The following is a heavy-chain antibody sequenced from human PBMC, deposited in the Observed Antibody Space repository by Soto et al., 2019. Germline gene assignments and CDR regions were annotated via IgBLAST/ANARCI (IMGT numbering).Heavy chain of an antibody. J-gene: IGHJ4*02. CDR2: IYHSGST. CDR3: ARVPDY. CDR1: GGSISSGGYS. Sequence: QLQLQESGSGLVKPSQTLSLTCAVSGGSISSGGYSGSWIRQPPGKGLEWIGYIYHSGSTYYNPSLKSRVTRSGDRSKNQLSLRRSSVTAADTAVYYCARVPDYWGQGTLVTVSS. V-gene: IGHV4-30-2*01.